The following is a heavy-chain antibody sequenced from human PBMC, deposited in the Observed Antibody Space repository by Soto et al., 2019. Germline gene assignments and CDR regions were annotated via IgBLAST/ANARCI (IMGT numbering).Heavy chain of an antibody. CDR1: GFTCSSYA. V-gene: IGHV3-23*01. CDR2: ITGSGGAT. Sequence: PGGSLRLSCAASGFTCSSYAMSWVRQAPGKGLEWVSAITGSGGATYYADSVTGRFTISRDNSKNTLYLQMNSLRAEDTAVYYCAKVPPGYSSGWYTGLVDYWGQGTLVTVSS. J-gene: IGHJ4*02. D-gene: IGHD6-19*01. CDR3: AKVPPGYSSGWYTGLVDY.